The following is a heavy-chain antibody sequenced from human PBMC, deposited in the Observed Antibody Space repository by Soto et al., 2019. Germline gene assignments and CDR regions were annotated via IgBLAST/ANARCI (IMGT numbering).Heavy chain of an antibody. J-gene: IGHJ4*02. CDR3: AREGLYGGNTPFVDY. D-gene: IGHD4-17*01. V-gene: IGHV4-59*01. CDR2: IYYSGST. Sequence: SETLSLTCTVSGGSISSYYWSWIRQPPGKGLEWIGYIYYSGSTNYNPSLKSRVTISVDTSKNQFSLKLSSVTAADTAVYYCAREGLYGGNTPFVDYWGQGTLVTVSS. CDR1: GGSISSYY.